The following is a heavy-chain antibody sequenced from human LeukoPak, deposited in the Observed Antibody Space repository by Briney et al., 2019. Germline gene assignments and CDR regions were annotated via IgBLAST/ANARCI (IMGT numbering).Heavy chain of an antibody. D-gene: IGHD6-6*01. CDR3: AIASVADTFDL. V-gene: IGHV5-51*01. CDR2: IYPVDSET. Sequence: GDSLKISCKGSGYTFTSYWIGWVRQMPGKALEWMGIIYPVDSETRYRPSFQGHVTISADQSISTAYLQWSSLKASDTAMYYCAIASVADTFDLWGQGTMVTVSS. CDR1: GYTFTSYW. J-gene: IGHJ3*01.